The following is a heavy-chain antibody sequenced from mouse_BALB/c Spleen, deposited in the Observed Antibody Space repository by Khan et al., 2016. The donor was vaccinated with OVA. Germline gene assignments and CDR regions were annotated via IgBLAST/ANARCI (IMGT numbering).Heavy chain of an antibody. V-gene: IGHV1S81*02. CDR2: INPSNGGT. Sequence: QVQLQQPGAELVKPGSSLKIYCKASGHTFTSHYKYWVKQRPGQGLEWIGGINPSNGGTHFNEKFKSKATMTVDKYSSTAYMQLSSQTPKDSAVCCCARSGCGNPFAYWGQGTLVTIST. CDR1: GHTFTSHY. J-gene: IGHJ3*01. D-gene: IGHD2-1*01. CDR3: ARSGCGNPFAY.